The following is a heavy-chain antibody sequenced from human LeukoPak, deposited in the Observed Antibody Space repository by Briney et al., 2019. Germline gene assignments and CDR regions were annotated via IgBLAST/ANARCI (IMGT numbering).Heavy chain of an antibody. J-gene: IGHJ4*02. Sequence: GASVKVSCKASGYTFTSYDINWVRQATGQGLEWMGWMNPNSGNTGYAQKFQGRVTMTRNTSISTAYMELSSLRSEDTAVYYCARSLVAYSSGWYQDNFDYWGQGTLVTVSS. CDR1: GYTFTSYD. CDR2: MNPNSGNT. V-gene: IGHV1-8*01. D-gene: IGHD6-19*01. CDR3: ARSLVAYSSGWYQDNFDY.